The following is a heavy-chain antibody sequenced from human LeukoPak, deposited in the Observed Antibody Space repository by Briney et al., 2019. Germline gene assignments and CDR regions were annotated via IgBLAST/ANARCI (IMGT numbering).Heavy chain of an antibody. Sequence: ASVKASCKVSGYTLTELSMHWVRQAPGRGLEWMGGFDPEDGETIYAQKFQGRVTMTEDTSTDTAYMELSSLRSEDTAVYYCATDRGLAGTKENWFDPWGQGTLVTVSS. CDR1: GYTLTELS. CDR2: FDPEDGET. J-gene: IGHJ5*02. CDR3: ATDRGLAGTKENWFDP. D-gene: IGHD6-13*01. V-gene: IGHV1-24*01.